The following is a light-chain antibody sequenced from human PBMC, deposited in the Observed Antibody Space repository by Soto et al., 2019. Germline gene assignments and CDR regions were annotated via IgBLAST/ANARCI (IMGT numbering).Light chain of an antibody. Sequence: EIVLTQSPATLSLSPGERATFSCRASQSVSSYLAWYQQKPGQAPRLFIYDASTRATGIAARFSGSGSRTDFTLTISSLEPEDFAVYYCQQHNNWPPSITFGQGTRLEIK. CDR3: QQHNNWPPSIT. V-gene: IGKV3-11*01. CDR2: DAS. J-gene: IGKJ5*01. CDR1: QSVSSY.